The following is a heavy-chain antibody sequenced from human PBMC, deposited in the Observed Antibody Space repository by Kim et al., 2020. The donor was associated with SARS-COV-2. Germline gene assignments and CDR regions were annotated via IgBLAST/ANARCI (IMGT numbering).Heavy chain of an antibody. CDR2: INHSGST. D-gene: IGHD6-6*01. CDR1: GGSFSGYY. CDR3: ARGGGSSSSGELYNWLDP. V-gene: IGHV4-34*01. J-gene: IGHJ5*02. Sequence: ETLSLTCAVYGGSFSGYYWSWIRQPPGKGLEWIGEINHSGSTNYNPSLKSRVTISVDTSKNQFSLKLSSVTAADTAVYYCARGGGSSSSGELYNWLDPWGQGTLVTVSS.